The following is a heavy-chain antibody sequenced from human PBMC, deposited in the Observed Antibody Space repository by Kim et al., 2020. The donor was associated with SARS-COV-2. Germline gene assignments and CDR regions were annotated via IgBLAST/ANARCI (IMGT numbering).Heavy chain of an antibody. CDR2: ILYDGSNK. CDR1: GFTFSSYG. Sequence: GGSLRLSCAASGFTFSSYGMHWVRQAPGKGLEWVAVILYDGSNKYYADSVKGRFTISRDNSKNTLYLQMNSLRAEDTAVYYCAKGIAVAGYYFDYWGQGTLVTVSS. D-gene: IGHD6-19*01. CDR3: AKGIAVAGYYFDY. J-gene: IGHJ4*02. V-gene: IGHV3-30*18.